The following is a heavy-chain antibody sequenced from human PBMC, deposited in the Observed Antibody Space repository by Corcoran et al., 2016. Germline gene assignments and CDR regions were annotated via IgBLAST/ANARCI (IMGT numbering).Heavy chain of an antibody. D-gene: IGHD1-26*01. V-gene: IGHV3-15*07. CDR3: TTGGDRRAEPLSGYYGMDV. CDR2: IKSKTDGGTT. J-gene: IGHJ6*02. CDR1: GFTFSNAW. Sequence: EVQLVESGGGLVKPGGSLRLSCAASGFTFSNAWMNWVRQAPGKGLEWVGRIKSKTDGGTTDYAAPVKGRFTISREDSKNTLYLQMNSLKTEDTAVDYGTTGGDRRAEPLSGYYGMDVWGQGTTVTVSS.